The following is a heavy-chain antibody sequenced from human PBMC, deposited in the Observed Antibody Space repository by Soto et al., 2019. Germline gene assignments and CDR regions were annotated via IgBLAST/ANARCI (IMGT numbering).Heavy chain of an antibody. CDR3: SKELESSGPFDY. CDR1: GFTFDDYA. CDR2: ISWNSGSI. Sequence: EVQLVESGGGLVQPGRSLRLSCAASGFTFDDYAMHWVRQAPGKGLGWVSGISWNSGSIGYADSVKGRFTISRDNAKNSLYLQMNSLRAEDTALYYCSKELESSGPFDYWGQGTLVTVSS. V-gene: IGHV3-9*01. J-gene: IGHJ4*02. D-gene: IGHD6-19*01.